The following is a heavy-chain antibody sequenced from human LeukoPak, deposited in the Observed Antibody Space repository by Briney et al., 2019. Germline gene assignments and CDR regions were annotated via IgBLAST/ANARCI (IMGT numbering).Heavy chain of an antibody. Sequence: SETLSLTCTVSGGSISSGGYYWSWIRQHPGKGLEWIGYIYYSGSTYYNPSLKSRVTISVDTSKNQFSLKLSSVTAADTAVYYCARAGITMVRGSRKSNWFDPWGQGTLVTVSS. CDR1: GGSISSGGYY. D-gene: IGHD3-10*01. V-gene: IGHV4-31*03. CDR3: ARAGITMVRGSRKSNWFDP. CDR2: IYYSGST. J-gene: IGHJ5*02.